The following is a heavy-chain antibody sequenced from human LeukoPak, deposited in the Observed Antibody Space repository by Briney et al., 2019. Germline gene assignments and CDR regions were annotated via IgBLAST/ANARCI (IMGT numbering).Heavy chain of an antibody. Sequence: SETLSLTCTVSGGSISSSSYYWGWIRQPPGKGLEWIGSIYYSGSTYYNPSLKSRVTISVDTSKNQFSLKLSSVTAADTGVYYCARGFTMISYWGQGTLVTVSS. CDR2: IYYSGST. CDR1: GGSISSSSYY. D-gene: IGHD3-22*01. J-gene: IGHJ4*02. V-gene: IGHV4-39*07. CDR3: ARGFTMISY.